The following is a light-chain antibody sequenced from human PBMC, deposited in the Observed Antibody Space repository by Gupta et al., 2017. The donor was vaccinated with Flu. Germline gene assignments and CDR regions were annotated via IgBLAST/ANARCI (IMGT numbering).Light chain of an antibody. CDR1: QSISSN. J-gene: IGKJ2*03. CDR3: QHYDNWPPYS. Sequence: EIVMTQSPVTLSVSPGARATLSCRARQSISSNLAWYQQRPGQAPRLLIYGASTRAPGIPARFSGSGSGTEFTLTISGLQSEDFVVYYCQHYDNWPPYSFGQGTKLEIK. CDR2: GAS. V-gene: IGKV3-15*01.